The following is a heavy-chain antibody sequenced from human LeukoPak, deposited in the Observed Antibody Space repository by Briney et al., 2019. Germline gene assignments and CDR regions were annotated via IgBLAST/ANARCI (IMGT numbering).Heavy chain of an antibody. CDR3: ARRDCSGGSCVTDY. J-gene: IGHJ4*02. D-gene: IGHD2-15*01. CDR2: FYPDDSDT. Sequence: GESLKISCQGSGYSFTTYWIGWVRQMPGKGLEWMGFFYPDDSDTKYSPSFQGQVTISADKSINTAYLQWSSLKASDTAMYYCARRDCSGGSCVTDYWGQGTLVTVSS. V-gene: IGHV5-51*01. CDR1: GYSFTTYW.